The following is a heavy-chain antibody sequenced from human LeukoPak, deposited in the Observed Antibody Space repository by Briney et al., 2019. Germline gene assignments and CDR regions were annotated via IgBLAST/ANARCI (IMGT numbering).Heavy chain of an antibody. Sequence: SETLSLTXTVSGGSISSYYWSWIRQSAGKGLEWIGRIYTSGSTNYNPSLKSRVTMSVDTSKNQFSLKLSSVTAADTAVYYCARERAYSWYAGYWGQGTLVTVSS. CDR3: ARERAYSWYAGY. V-gene: IGHV4-4*07. CDR2: IYTSGST. CDR1: GGSISSYY. J-gene: IGHJ4*02. D-gene: IGHD6-13*01.